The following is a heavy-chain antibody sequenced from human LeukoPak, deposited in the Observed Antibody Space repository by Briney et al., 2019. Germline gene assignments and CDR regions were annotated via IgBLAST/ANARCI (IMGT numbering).Heavy chain of an antibody. D-gene: IGHD4-23*01. V-gene: IGHV1-46*01. CDR3: ARDNSVEDTAWWFDP. CDR1: GYTITDYY. J-gene: IGHJ5*02. CDR2: INPSGGST. Sequence: ASVKVSCKASGYTITDYYIHWVRQAPGQGLEWMGIINPSGGSTSYAQKFQGRVTMTRDMSTSTDYMELSSLRSEDTAVYYCARDNSVEDTAWWFDPWGQGTLVTVSS.